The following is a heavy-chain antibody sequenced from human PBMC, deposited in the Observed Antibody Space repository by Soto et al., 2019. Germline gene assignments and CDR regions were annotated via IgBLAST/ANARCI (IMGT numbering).Heavy chain of an antibody. CDR1: GFTFSDNY. CDR3: ARDLGYHERDGYFDY. J-gene: IGHJ4*02. Sequence: GGSLRLSCAASGFTFSDNYMSWIRQAPGKGLEWVSYISSSGSIIYYADSVKGRFTISRDNAKNSLYLQMNSLRAEDTAVYYCARDLGYHERDGYFDYWGQGAMVTVSS. D-gene: IGHD5-18*01. V-gene: IGHV3-11*01. CDR2: ISSSGSII.